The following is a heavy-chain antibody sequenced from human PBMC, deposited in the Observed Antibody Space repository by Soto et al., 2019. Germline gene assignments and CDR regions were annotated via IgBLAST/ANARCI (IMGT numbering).Heavy chain of an antibody. CDR2: IYYSGST. CDR1: GGSISSYY. Sequence: SETLSLTCTVSGGSISSYYWSWIRQPPGKGLEWIGYIYYSGSTNYNPSLKSRVTISVDTSKNQFSLKLSSVTAADTAVYYCARDYRGGYYYYGMDVWGQGTTVTVSS. J-gene: IGHJ6*02. D-gene: IGHD2-21*01. CDR3: ARDYRGGYYYYGMDV. V-gene: IGHV4-59*01.